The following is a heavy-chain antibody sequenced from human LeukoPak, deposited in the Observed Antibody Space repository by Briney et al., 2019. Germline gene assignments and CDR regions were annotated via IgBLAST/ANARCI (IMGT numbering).Heavy chain of an antibody. CDR3: ARDRSYYDSSGGTHYMDV. CDR2: ISAYNGNT. D-gene: IGHD3-22*01. CDR1: GYTFTSYG. Sequence: ASVKVSCKASGYTFTSYGISWVRQAPGQGLEWMGWISAYNGNTNYAQKLQGRVTMTTDTSTSTAYMELRSLRSDDTAVYYCARDRSYYDSSGGTHYMDVWGKGTTVTASS. J-gene: IGHJ6*03. V-gene: IGHV1-18*01.